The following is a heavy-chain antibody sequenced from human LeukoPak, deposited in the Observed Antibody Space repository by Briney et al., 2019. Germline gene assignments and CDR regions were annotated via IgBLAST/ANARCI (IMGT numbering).Heavy chain of an antibody. CDR2: TSYDGSNK. D-gene: IGHD2-15*01. Sequence: PGGTLRLSCAVSGCTFSNYAMHWVRQPPGKGLEWVALTSYDGSNKYNPASVKGRFTVSRDNAKSTLYLQMNSLRGEDTAVYYCARDPALYCTGGSCREYYFDYWGQGALVTVSS. CDR3: ARDPALYCTGGSCREYYFDY. V-gene: IGHV3-30-3*01. CDR1: GCTFSNYA. J-gene: IGHJ4*02.